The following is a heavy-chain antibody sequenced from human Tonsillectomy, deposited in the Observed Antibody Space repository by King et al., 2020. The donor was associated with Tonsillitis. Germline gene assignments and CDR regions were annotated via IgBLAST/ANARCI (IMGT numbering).Heavy chain of an antibody. CDR3: ARNSVTQRYYYYYYMDV. CDR1: GGSISSGTYS. CDR2: IYSSGST. Sequence: VQLQESGPGLVKPSQTLSLTCTVSGGSISSGTYSWSWIRQPAGKGLEWIGRIYSSGSTNYNPSLKSRVTISVDTSKNQFSLKLSSVTAADTAVYFCARNSVTQRYYYYYYMDVWGKGTTVTVSS. J-gene: IGHJ6*03. D-gene: IGHD2-2*01. V-gene: IGHV4-61*02.